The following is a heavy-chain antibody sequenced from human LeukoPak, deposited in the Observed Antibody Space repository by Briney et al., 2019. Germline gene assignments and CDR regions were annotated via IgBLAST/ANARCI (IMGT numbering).Heavy chain of an antibody. D-gene: IGHD1-26*01. J-gene: IGHJ4*02. V-gene: IGHV4-34*01. CDR3: ALVGATNPFDY. CDR2: INHSGST. Sequence: PSETLSLTCAVYGGSFSGYYWSWIRQPPGKGLEWIGEINHSGSTNYNPSLKSRVTISVDTSKNQFSLKLSSVTAADTAVYYCALVGATNPFDYWGQGTLVTVSS. CDR1: GGSFSGYY.